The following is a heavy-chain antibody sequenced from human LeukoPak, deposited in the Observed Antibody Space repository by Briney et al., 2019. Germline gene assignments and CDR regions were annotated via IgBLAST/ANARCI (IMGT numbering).Heavy chain of an antibody. CDR3: ARHEVFGEIDY. J-gene: IGHJ4*02. Sequence: SETLSLTCAVYGGSFSGYYWSWIRQPPGKGLEWIGEINHSGSTNYNPSLKSRVTISVDTSKNQFSLKLSSVTAADTAVYYCARHEVFGEIDYWGQGTLVTVSS. V-gene: IGHV4-34*01. CDR1: GGSFSGYY. D-gene: IGHD3-10*02. CDR2: INHSGST.